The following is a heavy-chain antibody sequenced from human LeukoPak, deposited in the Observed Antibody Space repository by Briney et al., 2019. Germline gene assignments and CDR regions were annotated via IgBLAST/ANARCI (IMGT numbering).Heavy chain of an antibody. Sequence: SGPTLVNPTQTLTLTCTLSGFSLSTTGVGVGWIRQPPGKALEWLALIYWDDDKRYTPSLNSRLAITKDTSKDQVVLTMTNMDPVDTATYYCAHSEDTALVHDAFDIWGQGTMVTVSS. J-gene: IGHJ3*02. CDR2: IYWDDDK. CDR1: GFSLSTTGVG. V-gene: IGHV2-5*02. CDR3: AHSEDTALVHDAFDI. D-gene: IGHD5-18*01.